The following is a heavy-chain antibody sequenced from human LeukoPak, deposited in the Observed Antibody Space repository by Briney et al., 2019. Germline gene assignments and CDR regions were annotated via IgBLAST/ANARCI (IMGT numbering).Heavy chain of an antibody. V-gene: IGHV3-66*01. CDR3: ASGVVEAQYGMDV. CDR1: GFTVSSNY. Sequence: GGSLRLSCAASGFTVSSNYMSWVRQAPGKGLEWVSVIYSGGSTYYADSVKGRFTTSRDNSKNTLYLQMNSLRAEDTAVYYCASGVVEAQYGMDVWGQGTTVTVSS. J-gene: IGHJ6*02. CDR2: IYSGGST. D-gene: IGHD2-21*01.